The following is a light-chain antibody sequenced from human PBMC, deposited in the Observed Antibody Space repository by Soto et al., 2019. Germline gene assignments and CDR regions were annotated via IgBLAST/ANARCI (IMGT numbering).Light chain of an antibody. CDR1: ERGIRS. CDR3: QQRSNWPST. J-gene: IGKJ5*01. V-gene: IGKV3D-11*02. CDR2: DAS. Sequence: VVMTQSPDTLSVPPVARATLSYRASERGIRSLAGFQQKPRQAPRLLIYDASSRATGSPARCSGSSAWTNVTLTISSLEPEDFAVYYCQQRSNWPSTFGQGTRLEIK.